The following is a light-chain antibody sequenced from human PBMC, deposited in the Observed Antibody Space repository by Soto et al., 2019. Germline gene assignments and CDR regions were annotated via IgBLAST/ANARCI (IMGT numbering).Light chain of an antibody. CDR2: DVS. V-gene: IGLV2-14*03. CDR1: SSDIGTYNF. Sequence: QSALTQPASVSGSPGQSITISCIGTSSDIGTYNFVSWYQQHPGKAPKLMIYDVSNRPSGVSDRFSGSKSGNTASLTISGLQGEDEADYYCSSYRSISNLVVFGGGTKLTVL. CDR3: SSYRSISNLVV. J-gene: IGLJ2*01.